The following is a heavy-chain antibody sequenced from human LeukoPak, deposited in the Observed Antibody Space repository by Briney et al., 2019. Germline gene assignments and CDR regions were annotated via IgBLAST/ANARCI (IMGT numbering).Heavy chain of an antibody. J-gene: IGHJ5*02. V-gene: IGHV7-4-1*02. D-gene: IGHD2-21*01. Sequence: ASVKVSCKASGYTFTSYAMNWVRQAPGQGLEWMGWINTNTGNPTYAQGFTGRFVFSLDTSVSTAYLQISSLKAEDTAVYYCARGVSPTNIVAGFDPWGQEPWSPSPQ. CDR2: INTNTGNP. CDR1: GYTFTSYA. CDR3: ARGVSPTNIVAGFDP.